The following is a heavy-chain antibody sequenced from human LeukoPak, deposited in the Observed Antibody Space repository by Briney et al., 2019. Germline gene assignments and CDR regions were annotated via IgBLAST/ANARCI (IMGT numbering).Heavy chain of an antibody. V-gene: IGHV1-2*02. CDR3: ARDPKSQLLLDY. D-gene: IGHD2-2*01. J-gene: IGHJ4*02. Sequence: ASVKVSCKSSGFTFTDEYIHWVQQAPGQGLEWMGWINPYSGAINYAQKFQGRVTLTRDTSISTAYMELSRLTSGDTAVYYCARDPKSQLLLDYWGQGTLVTVSS. CDR2: INPYSGAI. CDR1: GFTFTDEY.